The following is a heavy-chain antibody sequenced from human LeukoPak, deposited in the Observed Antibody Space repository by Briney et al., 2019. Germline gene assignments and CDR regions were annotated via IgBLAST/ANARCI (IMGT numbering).Heavy chain of an antibody. CDR1: GFTFSNYW. V-gene: IGHV3-7*01. D-gene: IGHD4-17*01. CDR2: IKQDRSEK. CDR3: ARERTVYTYYYYYYYMDV. Sequence: GGSLRLSCAASGFTFSNYWMSWVRQAPGKGLEWVANIKQDRSEKYYVDSVKGRFTISRDNAKNTLYLQMNSLRAEDTAVYYCARERTVYTYYYYYYYMDVWGKGTTVTISS. J-gene: IGHJ6*03.